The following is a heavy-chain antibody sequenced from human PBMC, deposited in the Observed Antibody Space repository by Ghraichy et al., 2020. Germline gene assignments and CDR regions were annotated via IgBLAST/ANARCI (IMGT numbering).Heavy chain of an antibody. CDR2: IYYSGST. Sequence: SETLSLTCTVSGGSISSSSYYWGWIRQPPGKGLEWIGSIYYSGSTYYNPSLKSRVTISVDTSKNQFSLKLSSVTAADTAVYYCARHVGGDRDYNWFDPWGQGTLVTVSS. CDR3: ARHVGGDRDYNWFDP. CDR1: GGSISSSSYY. D-gene: IGHD2-21*02. V-gene: IGHV4-39*01. J-gene: IGHJ5*02.